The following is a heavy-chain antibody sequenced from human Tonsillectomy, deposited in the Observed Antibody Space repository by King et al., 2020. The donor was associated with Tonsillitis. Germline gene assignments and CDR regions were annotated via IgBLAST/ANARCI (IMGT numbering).Heavy chain of an antibody. V-gene: IGHV3-30*18. CDR3: TKEPRPYSSAWLTWDY. CDR1: GFTFGTYG. D-gene: IGHD4-11*01. J-gene: IGHJ4*02. Sequence: QLVQSGGGVVQPGRSLRLSCAASGFTFGTYGMHWVRQAPGKGLEWVAIISYDGSNQYYPDSVKGRFTVSRDNSENTLHLQMNNVRVEDTAVYYCTKEPRPYSSAWLTWDYWGQGTLVTVSS. CDR2: ISYDGSNQ.